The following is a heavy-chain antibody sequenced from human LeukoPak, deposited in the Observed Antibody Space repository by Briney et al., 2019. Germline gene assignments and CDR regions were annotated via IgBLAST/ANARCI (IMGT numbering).Heavy chain of an antibody. V-gene: IGHV4-39*07. Sequence: ASETLSLTCTVSGGSISSSSYYWGWIRQPPGTGLEWIGSIYYSGSTYYNPSLKSRVTISVDTSKNQFSLKLSSVTAADTAVYYCARDNLGEMDLYYWFDPWGQGTLVTVSS. CDR1: GGSISSSSYY. J-gene: IGHJ5*02. D-gene: IGHD5-24*01. CDR3: ARDNLGEMDLYYWFDP. CDR2: IYYSGST.